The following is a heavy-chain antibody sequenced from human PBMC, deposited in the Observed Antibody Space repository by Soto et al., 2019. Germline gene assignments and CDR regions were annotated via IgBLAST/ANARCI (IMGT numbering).Heavy chain of an antibody. CDR1: GGSISSGGYS. J-gene: IGHJ4*02. Sequence: SETLSLTCAVSGGSISSGGYSWSWIRQPPGKGLEWIGYIYHSGSTYYNSSLKIRVTISVDRSKNQFSLKLSFVTAADTAVYYCARGPPFGYWGQGTLVTVS. CDR3: ARGPPFGY. V-gene: IGHV4-30-2*01. D-gene: IGHD3-10*01. CDR2: IYHSGST.